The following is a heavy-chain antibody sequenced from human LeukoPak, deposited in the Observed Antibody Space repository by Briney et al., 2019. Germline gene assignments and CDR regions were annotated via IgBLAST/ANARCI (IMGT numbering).Heavy chain of an antibody. CDR3: ATDYYDSSGYYYFDY. V-gene: IGHV1-24*01. CDR2: FDPEDGET. CDR1: GYTLTELS. D-gene: IGHD3-22*01. Sequence: ASVKVSCKVSGYTLTELSMHWVRQAPGKGLEWMGGFDPEDGETIYAQKFQGGVTMTEDTSSDTAYMELSSLRSEDTAVYYCATDYYDSSGYYYFDYWGQGTLVTVSS. J-gene: IGHJ4*02.